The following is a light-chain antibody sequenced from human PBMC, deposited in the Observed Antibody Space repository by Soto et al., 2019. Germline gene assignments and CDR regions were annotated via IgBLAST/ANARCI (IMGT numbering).Light chain of an antibody. CDR1: SSNIGSNT. CDR2: NNN. Sequence: QSVMTQPPSASGTPGQRVTISCSGSSSNIGSNTVNWYQQILGTAPILHIYNNNLRPSGVPDRFSGYTSGTSASLAISGLRSEDEADYYCAAWDDSLNAWVFCGGTKLTVL. J-gene: IGLJ3*02. V-gene: IGLV1-44*01. CDR3: AAWDDSLNAWV.